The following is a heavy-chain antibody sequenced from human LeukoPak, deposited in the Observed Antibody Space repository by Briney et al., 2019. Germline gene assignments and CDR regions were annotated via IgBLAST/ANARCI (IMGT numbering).Heavy chain of an antibody. CDR2: ISAYNGNT. J-gene: IGHJ4*02. CDR1: GYTLTSYG. D-gene: IGHD1-1*01. Sequence: ASVKVSCKASGYTLTSYGISWVRQAPGQGLEWMGWISAYNGNTNYAQKLQGRVTMTTDTSTSTAYMELRSLRSDDTAVYYCARADWNDGVDDYWGQGTLVTVSS. CDR3: ARADWNDGVDDY. V-gene: IGHV1-18*01.